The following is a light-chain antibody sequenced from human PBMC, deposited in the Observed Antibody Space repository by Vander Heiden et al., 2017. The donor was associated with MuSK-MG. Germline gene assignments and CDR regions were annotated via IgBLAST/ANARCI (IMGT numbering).Light chain of an antibody. CDR3: TSSTSSRTLV. J-gene: IGLJ1*01. Sequence: QSALTQPASVSGSPGQSITISCTGTSSDVGGYNYVSWYQQHPGKAPKLMMYDVSNRPSGVSNRFSGSKSGTTASLTISGLQAEDEADYYCTSSTSSRTLVFGTGTKVTVL. CDR2: DVS. CDR1: SSDVGGYNY. V-gene: IGLV2-14*01.